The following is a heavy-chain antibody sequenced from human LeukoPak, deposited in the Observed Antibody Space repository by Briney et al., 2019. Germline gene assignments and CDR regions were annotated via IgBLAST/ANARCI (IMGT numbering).Heavy chain of an antibody. CDR3: AKDNIVLMVYARLS. D-gene: IGHD2-8*01. CDR2: ISGSGGST. J-gene: IGHJ4*02. CDR1: GFTFSSYA. Sequence: PGGSLRLSCAASGFTFSSYAMSWVRQAPGKGLEWVSAISGSGGSTYYADSVKGRFTIYRDNSKNTLYLQMNSLRAEDTAVYYCAKDNIVLMVYARLSWGQGTLVTVSS. V-gene: IGHV3-23*01.